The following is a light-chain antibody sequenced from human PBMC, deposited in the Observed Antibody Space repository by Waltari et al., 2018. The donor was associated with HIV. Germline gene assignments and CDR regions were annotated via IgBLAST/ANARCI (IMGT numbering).Light chain of an antibody. Sequence: SYELTQPPSVAVSPGQTARITCTGDALPKKYASWYQQKSGQAPVLVIYEDSKRLSGFPERFSGSSSGTTATLTISGAQVEDEADYYCYSTDNSGHHRVFGTGTKLTVL. CDR3: YSTDNSGHHRV. J-gene: IGLJ2*01. CDR2: EDS. CDR1: ALPKKY. V-gene: IGLV3-10*01.